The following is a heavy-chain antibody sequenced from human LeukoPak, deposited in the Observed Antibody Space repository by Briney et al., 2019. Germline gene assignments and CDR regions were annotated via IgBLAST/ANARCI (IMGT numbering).Heavy chain of an antibody. V-gene: IGHV4-34*01. D-gene: IGHD4-17*01. Sequence: TTSETLSLTCAVYGGSFSGYYWSWIRQPPGKGLEWIGEINHSGSTNYNPSLKSRVTISVDTSKNQFSLKLSSVTAADTAVYYCAISQHDYGDFALVDWGQGTLVTVSS. J-gene: IGHJ4*02. CDR1: GGSFSGYY. CDR2: INHSGST. CDR3: AISQHDYGDFALVD.